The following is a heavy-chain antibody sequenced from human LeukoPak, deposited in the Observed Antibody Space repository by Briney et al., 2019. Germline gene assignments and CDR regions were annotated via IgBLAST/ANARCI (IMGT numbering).Heavy chain of an antibody. CDR1: GFTFSSYS. V-gene: IGHV3-30*02. D-gene: IGHD2-2*01. CDR3: AKESGYCSSTSCPLDY. J-gene: IGHJ4*02. Sequence: GGSLRLSCAASGFTFSSYSMNWVRPAPGKGLEWVAFIRYDGSNRYYADSVKGRFTISRDNSKNTLYLQMNILRAEDTAVYYCAKESGYCSSTSCPLDYWGQGTLVTVSS. CDR2: IRYDGSNR.